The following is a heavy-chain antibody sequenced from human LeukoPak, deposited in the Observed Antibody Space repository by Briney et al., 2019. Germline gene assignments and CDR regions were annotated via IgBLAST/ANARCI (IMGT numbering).Heavy chain of an antibody. Sequence: GGSLRLSCAASGFTFSTYSMNWVRQAPGKGLEWVSSISSSSSYIYYADSVKGRFTISRDNAKNSLFLQMNSLRAEDTAVYYCARDLNWETYWGQGTLVSVSS. CDR2: ISSSSSYI. CDR1: GFTFSTYS. J-gene: IGHJ4*02. CDR3: ARDLNWETY. V-gene: IGHV3-21*01. D-gene: IGHD7-27*01.